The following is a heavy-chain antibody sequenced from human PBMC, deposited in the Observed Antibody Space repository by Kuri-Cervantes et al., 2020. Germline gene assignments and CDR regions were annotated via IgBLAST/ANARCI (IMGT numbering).Heavy chain of an antibody. CDR1: GFTFSSYA. Sequence: GSLRLSCAASGFTFSSYAMPWVRQAPGKGLEWVAVISYDGSNKYYADSVKGRFTISRDNSKNTVYLQMNSLRAEDTAVYYCAKLTRFAEEPFDYWGQGTLVTVSS. V-gene: IGHV3-30*04. CDR2: ISYDGSNK. D-gene: IGHD4-23*01. J-gene: IGHJ4*02. CDR3: AKLTRFAEEPFDY.